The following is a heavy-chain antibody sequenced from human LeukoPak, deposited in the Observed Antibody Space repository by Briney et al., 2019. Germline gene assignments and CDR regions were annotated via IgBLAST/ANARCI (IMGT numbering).Heavy chain of an antibody. V-gene: IGHV4-59*08. D-gene: IGHD3-22*01. CDR1: GGSISSYY. Sequence: SETLSLTCTVSGGSISSYYWSWIRQPPGKGLEWIGYIYYSGSTNYNPSLKSRVTISVDTSKNQFSLKLSSVTAADTAVYYCARREDSSGYLFDYWGQGTLVTVSS. CDR3: ARREDSSGYLFDY. CDR2: IYYSGST. J-gene: IGHJ4*02.